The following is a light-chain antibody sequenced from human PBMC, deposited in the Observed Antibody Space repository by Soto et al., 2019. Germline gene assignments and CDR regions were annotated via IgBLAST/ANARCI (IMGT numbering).Light chain of an antibody. CDR3: QQRSELT. V-gene: IGKV3-11*01. J-gene: IGKJ4*01. CDR1: QSVSSY. CDR2: DAS. Sequence: EIVLTQSPATLSLSPGERATLSCRASQSVSSYLAWYQQKPGQAPRLLIYDASNRATGIPARFSGSGSGTDFTLTISSLEPEAFAVYYCQQRSELTFGGGTKVEIK.